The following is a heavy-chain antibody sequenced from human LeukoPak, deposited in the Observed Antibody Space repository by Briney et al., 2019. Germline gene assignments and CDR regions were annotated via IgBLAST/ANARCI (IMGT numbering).Heavy chain of an antibody. V-gene: IGHV4-59*12. J-gene: IGHJ4*02. CDR3: ARDRMVVRGGHFDY. CDR1: GGSISSYY. D-gene: IGHD3-10*01. CDR2: IYYSGST. Sequence: SETLSLTCTVSGGSISSYYWSWIRQPPGKGLEWIGYIYYSGSTYYNPSLKSRVTISVDTSKNQFSLKLSSVTAADTAVYYCARDRMVVRGGHFDYWGQGTLVTVSS.